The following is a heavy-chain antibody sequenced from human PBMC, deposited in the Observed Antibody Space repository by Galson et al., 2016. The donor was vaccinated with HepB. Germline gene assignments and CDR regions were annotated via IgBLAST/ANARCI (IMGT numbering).Heavy chain of an antibody. D-gene: IGHD6-13*01. CDR2: IYYSGTT. Sequence: TLSLTCTVSGGSISSGGYYWTWIRQHPGKGLEWIGHIYYSGTTYYNPSLKSRLTISVDTSKNQFSLKLRSVTDADTATYYCARDHATGTFYYYYGLDVWGQGTTVTVSS. CDR1: GGSISSGGYY. J-gene: IGHJ6*02. CDR3: ARDHATGTFYYYYGLDV. V-gene: IGHV4-31*03.